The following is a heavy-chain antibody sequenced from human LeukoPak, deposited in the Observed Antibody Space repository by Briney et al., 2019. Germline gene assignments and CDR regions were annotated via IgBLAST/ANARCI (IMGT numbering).Heavy chain of an antibody. V-gene: IGHV3-23*01. D-gene: IGHD6-13*01. J-gene: IGHJ4*02. Sequence: GASLRLSCAASGFTFSNYAMSWVRQAPGKGLEWASDINNSGGSTYYADSVKGRFTISRDNSKNTLYLQMNSLRAEDTAVYYCAKDLNVAAAGYYFDYWGQGTLVTVSS. CDR1: GFTFSNYA. CDR3: AKDLNVAAAGYYFDY. CDR2: INNSGGST.